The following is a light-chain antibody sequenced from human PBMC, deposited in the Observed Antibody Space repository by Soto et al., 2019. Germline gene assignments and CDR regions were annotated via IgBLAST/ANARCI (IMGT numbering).Light chain of an antibody. V-gene: IGKV1-5*01. J-gene: IGKJ1*01. Sequence: DIPLTQSPSTLSASVGDRVTITCRASQRIATWLAWYQHQPGSAPKLLIYGASTLQSGVPSRFSGSGSGAEFTLTIYNLQPEDFATYYCQQYHLYWTFGPGTKVDIK. CDR2: GAS. CDR1: QRIATW. CDR3: QQYHLYWT.